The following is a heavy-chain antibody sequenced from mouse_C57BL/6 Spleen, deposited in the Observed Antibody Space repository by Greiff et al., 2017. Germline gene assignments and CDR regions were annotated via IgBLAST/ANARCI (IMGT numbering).Heavy chain of an antibody. CDR1: GYTFTSYW. CDR2: IHPSDSDT. Sequence: QVQLQQPGAELVKPGASVKVSCKASGYTFTSYWMHWVKQRPGQGLEWIGRIHPSDSDTNYNKKFKGKATLTVDKSSSTTYMQLSSLTSEDSAVYYCARSPHYRGYFDCWGQGATLSVAS. V-gene: IGHV1-74*01. D-gene: IGHD1-1*01. CDR3: ARSPHYRGYFDC. J-gene: IGHJ2*01.